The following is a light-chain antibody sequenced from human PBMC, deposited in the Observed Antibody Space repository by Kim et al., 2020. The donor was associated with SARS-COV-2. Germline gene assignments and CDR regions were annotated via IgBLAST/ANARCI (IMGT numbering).Light chain of an antibody. CDR3: QQRNTWPS. V-gene: IGKV3-11*01. J-gene: IGKJ4*01. CDR1: QNIRSY. Sequence: EIVLTQSPATLSLSPGEGATHSCRASQNIRSYLAWYQQRPGQAPRLLIYDASTRVIGVPARFSGSGSGTDFTLTISSLEPEDFAVYYCQQRNTWPSFGGGTKVDIK. CDR2: DAS.